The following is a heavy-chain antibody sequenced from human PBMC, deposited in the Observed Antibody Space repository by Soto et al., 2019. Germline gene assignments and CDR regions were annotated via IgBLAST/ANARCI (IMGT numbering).Heavy chain of an antibody. V-gene: IGHV3-30-3*01. CDR2: ISYDGSNK. CDR3: ARDNPGHSYGNIDY. J-gene: IGHJ4*02. CDR1: GFTFSSYA. Sequence: PGGSLRLSCAASGFTFSSYAMHWVRQAPGKGLEWVAVISYDGSNKYYADSVKGRFTISRDNSKNTLYLQMNSLRAEDTAVYYCARDNPGHSYGNIDYWGQGTLVTVS. D-gene: IGHD5-18*01.